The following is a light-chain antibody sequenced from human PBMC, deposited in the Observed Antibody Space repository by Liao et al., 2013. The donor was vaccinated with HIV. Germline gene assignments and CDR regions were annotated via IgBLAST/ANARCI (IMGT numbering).Light chain of an antibody. V-gene: IGLV3-1*01. Sequence: SYELTQPPSVSVSPGQTASLTCSGNRLGDKYASWYQQRPGQSPVLVIYQNTKRPSGIPERFSASTSGNTATLTISGTQAMDEADYYCQAWDIRTGVFGGGTKLTVL. J-gene: IGLJ2*01. CDR1: RLGDKY. CDR2: QNT. CDR3: QAWDIRTGV.